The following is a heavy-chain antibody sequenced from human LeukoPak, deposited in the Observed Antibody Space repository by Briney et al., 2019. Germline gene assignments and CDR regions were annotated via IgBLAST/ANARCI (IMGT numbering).Heavy chain of an antibody. Sequence: RAGGSLRLSCAASGFTFTSYVMTWVRQAPGKGLEWLSGISVSGADTYYADSVKGRFTISRDNSKNTVSLRLNSLRAEDSAIYYCASRKEYSTSSVFYWGQGTLVTVSS. D-gene: IGHD6-6*01. V-gene: IGHV3-23*01. CDR1: GFTFTSYV. J-gene: IGHJ4*02. CDR2: ISVSGADT. CDR3: ASRKEYSTSSVFY.